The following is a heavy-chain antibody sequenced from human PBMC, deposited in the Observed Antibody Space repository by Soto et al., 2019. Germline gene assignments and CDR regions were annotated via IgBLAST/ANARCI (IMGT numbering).Heavy chain of an antibody. J-gene: IGHJ4*02. CDR2: INHSGRT. V-gene: IGHV4-34*01. CDR3: AGQGLTATTAVDC. CDR1: GGPFSGCY. D-gene: IGHD4-17*01. Sequence: QVQLQEWGAGLLKPSETLSLTCAVYGGPFSGCYWCWIRQPPGKGREWSREINHSGRTNQNTSLKGRVTISVDTSKNQFSLQLSSVTAADTAVYYCAGQGLTATTAVDCWGQGTLVTVSS.